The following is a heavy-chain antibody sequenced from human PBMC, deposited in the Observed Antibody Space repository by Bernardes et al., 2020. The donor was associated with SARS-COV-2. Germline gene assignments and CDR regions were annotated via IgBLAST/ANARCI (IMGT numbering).Heavy chain of an antibody. CDR2: INHSGST. V-gene: IGHV4-34*01. CDR3: ASVSGDSYGMDV. CDR1: GGSFSVYY. Sequence: LSITCAVYGGSFSVYYWSWIRPPPGKGLEWIGEINHSGSTNYNPSLKSRVTISVDTSKNQFSLKLSSVTAADTAVYYCASVSGDSYGMDVWGQGTTVTVSS. D-gene: IGHD2-8*02. J-gene: IGHJ6*02.